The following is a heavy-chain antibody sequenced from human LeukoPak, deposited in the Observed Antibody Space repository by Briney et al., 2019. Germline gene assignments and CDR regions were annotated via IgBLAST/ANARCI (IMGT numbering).Heavy chain of an antibody. Sequence: PGGSLRLSCAASGFTFSIYSMSWVRQAPGKGLEWVSSITSSGDKTYSKDSVKGRFIISRDNSRNTLYLQMNSLRAEDTAIYYCTKDRPNYYETNGHYYRRDGDYWGQGTLVTVSS. CDR2: ITSSGDKT. V-gene: IGHV3-23*01. CDR1: GFTFSIYS. J-gene: IGHJ4*02. D-gene: IGHD3-22*01. CDR3: TKDRPNYYETNGHYYRRDGDY.